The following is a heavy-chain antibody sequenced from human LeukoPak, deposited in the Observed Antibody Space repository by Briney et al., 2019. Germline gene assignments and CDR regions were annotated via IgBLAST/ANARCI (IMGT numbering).Heavy chain of an antibody. CDR3: ARGGIRFLEWLLSLC. V-gene: IGHV3-7*01. D-gene: IGHD3-3*01. CDR1: GFTFSSYW. CDR2: IKQDGSEK. J-gene: IGHJ4*02. Sequence: GGSLRLSCAASGFTFSSYWMSWVRQAPGKGLEWVANIKQDGSEKYYVDSVKGRFTISRDNAKNSLYLQMNSLRAEDTAVYYCARGGIRFLEWLLSLCWGQGTLVTVSS.